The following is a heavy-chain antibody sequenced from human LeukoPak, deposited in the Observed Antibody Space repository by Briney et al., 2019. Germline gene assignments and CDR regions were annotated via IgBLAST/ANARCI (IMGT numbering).Heavy chain of an antibody. CDR2: ISGSSSGSTSIT. J-gene: IGHJ4*02. V-gene: IGHV3-48*04. CDR1: GIIFSTYA. D-gene: IGHD3-3*01. Sequence: GGSLRLSCEFSGIIFSTYAMNWVRQAPGKGLEWISYISGSSSGSTSITQYADSVKGRFTISRDDAKNSLHLQMDSLSAEDTAVYYCARDFWSGYYTEDWGQGALVIVSS. CDR3: ARDFWSGYYTED.